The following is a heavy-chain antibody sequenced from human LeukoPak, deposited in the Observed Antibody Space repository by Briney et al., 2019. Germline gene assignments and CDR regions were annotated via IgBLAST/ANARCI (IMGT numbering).Heavy chain of an antibody. CDR3: ARVLAIFGLDTADFYMDV. CDR1: GGFIGSGGYH. V-gene: IGHV4-61*08. Sequence: SETLSLTCTVSGGFIGSGGYHWSWIRHTPEKGLEWSGYTSGSISDNPSLKSRVAVSVDPSQNQVSLSLTSVTAADTAVYYCARVLAIFGLDTADFYMDVWGKGTTVTVSS. CDR2: TSGSI. D-gene: IGHD3/OR15-3a*01. J-gene: IGHJ6*03.